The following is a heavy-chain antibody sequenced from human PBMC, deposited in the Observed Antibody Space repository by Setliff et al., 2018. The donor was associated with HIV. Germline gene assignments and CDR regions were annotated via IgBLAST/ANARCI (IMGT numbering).Heavy chain of an antibody. D-gene: IGHD1-26*01. CDR2: IYYIGNT. J-gene: IGHJ4*02. CDR1: GGSISSYY. V-gene: IGHV4-59*01. CDR3: ARVRGSSYFGTFDY. Sequence: TSETLSLTCTVSGGSISSYYWSWIRQPPGKGLEWIGYIYYIGNTNYNPSLKSRVTISVDTSKNQFSLRLSSVTAADTAVYYCARVRGSSYFGTFDYWGQGALVTVSS.